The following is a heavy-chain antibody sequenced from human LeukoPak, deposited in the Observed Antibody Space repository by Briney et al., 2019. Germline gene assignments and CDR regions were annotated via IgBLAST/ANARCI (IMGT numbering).Heavy chain of an antibody. CDR1: GYTFTSYG. CDR2: ISACNGNT. J-gene: IGHJ4*02. V-gene: IGHV1-18*01. CDR3: ARAYPTRTSYYDFWSGYYYFDY. D-gene: IGHD3-3*01. Sequence: ASVKVSCKASGYTFTSYGSSWVRQAPGQGLEWMGWISACNGNTNYAQKLQGRVTMTTDTSTSTAYMELRSLRSDDTAVYYCARAYPTRTSYYDFWSGYYYFDYWGQGTLVTVSS.